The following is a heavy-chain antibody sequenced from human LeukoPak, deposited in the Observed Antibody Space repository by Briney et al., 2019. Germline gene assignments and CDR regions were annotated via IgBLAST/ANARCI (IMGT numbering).Heavy chain of an antibody. J-gene: IGHJ6*02. V-gene: IGHV4-59*01. CDR2: IYYSGST. Sequence: SETLSLTCTVSGGSISSYYWSWIRQPPGKGLEWIGYIYYSGSTNYNPSLKSRVTISVDTSKNQFSLKLSSVTAADTAVYYCATETDGGYYYGMDVWGQGTTVTVSS. CDR3: ATETDGGYYYGMDV. CDR1: GGSISSYY.